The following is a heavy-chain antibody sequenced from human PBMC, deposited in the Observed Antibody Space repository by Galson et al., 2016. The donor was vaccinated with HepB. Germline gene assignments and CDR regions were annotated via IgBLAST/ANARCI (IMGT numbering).Heavy chain of an antibody. V-gene: IGHV3-33*01. D-gene: IGHD6-13*01. Sequence: SLRLSCAASGFIFSHYGMHWVRQAPGEGLEWVAMIWFDGSSKHHSDSVRGRFTISRDNSKNTLYLEMNGLRAEDTAVYYCATEDLSSPGNGALDIWGQGAMVTVSS. CDR1: GFIFSHYG. J-gene: IGHJ3*02. CDR3: ATEDLSSPGNGALDI. CDR2: IWFDGSSK.